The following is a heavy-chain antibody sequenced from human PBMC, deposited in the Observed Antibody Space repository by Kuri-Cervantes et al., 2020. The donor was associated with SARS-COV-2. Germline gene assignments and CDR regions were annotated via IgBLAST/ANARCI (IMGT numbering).Heavy chain of an antibody. D-gene: IGHD6-19*01. J-gene: IGHJ4*02. CDR1: GGSFRSGAYY. Sequence: SQTLSLTCVVSGGSFRSGAYYWGWIRQPPGKGLEWIGSIYYSGSTYYNPSLKSRVTISVDTSKNQFSLKLSSVTAADTAVYYCARRGYSSGWYLPGTDYWGQGTLVTVSS. CDR3: ARRGYSSGWYLPGTDY. CDR2: IYYSGST. V-gene: IGHV4-39*01.